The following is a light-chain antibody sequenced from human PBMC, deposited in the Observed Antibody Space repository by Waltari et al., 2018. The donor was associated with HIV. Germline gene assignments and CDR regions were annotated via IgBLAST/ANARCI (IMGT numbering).Light chain of an antibody. CDR2: DVS. CDR3: SSYTSSSTYV. V-gene: IGLV2-14*03. CDR1: SSDVGGYKY. J-gene: IGLJ1*01. Sequence: QSALTQPASVSGSPGQSITISCTGTSSDVGGYKYVSWYHHHPGKAPKLMIYDVSNRPSGVSNRFSGSKSGNTASLTISGLQAEDEADYYCSSYTSSSTYVFGTGTKVTVL.